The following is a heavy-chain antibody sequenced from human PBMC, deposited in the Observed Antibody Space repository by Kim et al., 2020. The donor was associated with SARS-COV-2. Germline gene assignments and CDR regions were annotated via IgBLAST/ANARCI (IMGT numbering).Heavy chain of an antibody. CDR1: GYTFTSYG. V-gene: IGHV1-18*01. D-gene: IGHD3-10*01. Sequence: ASVKVSCKASGYTFTSYGISWVRQAPGQGLEWMGWISAYNGNTNYAQKLQGRVTMTTDTSTSTAYMELRSLRSDDTAVYYCARLRKVRGVIRYYYYGMDVWGQGTTVTVSS. CDR2: ISAYNGNT. CDR3: ARLRKVRGVIRYYYYGMDV. J-gene: IGHJ6*02.